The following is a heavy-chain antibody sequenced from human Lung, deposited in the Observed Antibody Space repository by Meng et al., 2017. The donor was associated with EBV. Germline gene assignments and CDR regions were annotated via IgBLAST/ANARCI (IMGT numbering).Heavy chain of an antibody. CDR1: GGSISSSSYY. J-gene: IGHJ4*02. D-gene: IGHD6-13*01. CDR3: ARVGGSIAAAPDY. V-gene: IGHV4-39*07. CDR2: IYYSGST. Sequence: QVQLQESGPGLVKPSQTLSLTCTVSGGSISSSSYYWGWIRQPPGKGLEWIGSIYYSGSTYYNPSLKSRVTISVDTSKNQFSLKLSSVTAADTAVYYCARVGGSIAAAPDYWGQGTLVTV.